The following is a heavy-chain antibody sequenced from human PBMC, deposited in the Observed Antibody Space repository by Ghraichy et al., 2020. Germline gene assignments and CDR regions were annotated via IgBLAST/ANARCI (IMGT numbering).Heavy chain of an antibody. CDR2: INQDGTVK. Sequence: GSLRLSCAASGFTFSNYWMSWVRQAPGKGLELVANINQDGTVKRYVGSVKGRFAISRDNAKNSMYLQMNSLRVEDTAVYYCVGSGAATDWGQGTLVTVSS. J-gene: IGHJ4*02. V-gene: IGHV3-7*03. D-gene: IGHD1-26*01. CDR3: VGSGAATD. CDR1: GFTFSNYW.